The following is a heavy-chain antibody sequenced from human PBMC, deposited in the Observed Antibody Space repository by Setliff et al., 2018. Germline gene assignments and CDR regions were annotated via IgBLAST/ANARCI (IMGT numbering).Heavy chain of an antibody. J-gene: IGHJ4*02. CDR1: GGTFSDYY. CDR3: ARGRIAERPEAIDY. Sequence: PSETLSLTCAAYGGTFSDYYWTWIRQPPGKGLEWVGEINHRGSTTYNPSLKSRVTISVDTSKDQFSLKVISMTAADTAVYYCARGRIAERPEAIDYWGQGTPVTVSS. CDR2: INHRGST. V-gene: IGHV4-34*01. D-gene: IGHD6-6*01.